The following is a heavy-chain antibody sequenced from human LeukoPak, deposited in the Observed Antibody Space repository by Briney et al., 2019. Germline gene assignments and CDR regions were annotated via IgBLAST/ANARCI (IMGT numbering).Heavy chain of an antibody. V-gene: IGHV3-23*01. D-gene: IGHD3-9*01. CDR1: GLTFSSYA. CDR3: AKRPTGHFDY. J-gene: IGHJ4*02. Sequence: GGSLRLSCAASGLTFSSYAMSWVRQAPGKGLEWVSAISGSGGNTYYADSVKGRFTISRDNSKNTLYLQMNSLRAEDTAVYYCAKRPTGHFDYWGQGTLVTVSS. CDR2: ISGSGGNT.